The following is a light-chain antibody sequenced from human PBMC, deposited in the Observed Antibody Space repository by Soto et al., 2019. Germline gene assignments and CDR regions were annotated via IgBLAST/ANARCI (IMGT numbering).Light chain of an antibody. CDR1: QSISSW. J-gene: IGKJ1*01. Sequence: DIQMPQSPSTLSASVGDRVTITCRASQSISSWLAWYQQKPGKAPKLLIYKASSLESGVPSRFSGSGSGTEFTLTISSLQPVDFATYYCKQYNSYRTFG. V-gene: IGKV1-5*03. CDR3: KQYNSYRT. CDR2: KAS.